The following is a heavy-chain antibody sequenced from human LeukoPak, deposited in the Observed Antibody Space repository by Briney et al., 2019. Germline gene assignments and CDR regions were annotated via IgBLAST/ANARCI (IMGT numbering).Heavy chain of an antibody. CDR2: IYSGGST. CDR3: AREISRTGAFDI. J-gene: IGHJ3*02. V-gene: IGHV3-53*05. CDR1: GFTVSSNY. Sequence: RAGGSLRLSCAASGFTVSSNYMSWVRQAPGKGLEWVSVIYSGGSTYYADSVKGRFTISRDNSKNTLYLQMNSLRAEDTAVYYCAREISRTGAFDIWGQGTMVTVSS. D-gene: IGHD3-3*02.